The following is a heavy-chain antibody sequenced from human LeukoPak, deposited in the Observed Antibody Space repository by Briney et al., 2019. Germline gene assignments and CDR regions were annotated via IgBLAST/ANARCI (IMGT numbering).Heavy chain of an antibody. CDR3: ARDVGLAGHCFDY. D-gene: IGHD6-19*01. CDR1: GFTFSSYE. J-gene: IGHJ4*02. Sequence: QPGGSLRLSCAASGFTFSSYEMNWVRQAPGKGLEWVSYISSGGSTMYYADSVKGRFTISRDNAKNSLFLQMNSLRAEDTAVYYCARDVGLAGHCFDYWGQGALVTVSS. CDR2: ISSGGSTM. V-gene: IGHV3-48*03.